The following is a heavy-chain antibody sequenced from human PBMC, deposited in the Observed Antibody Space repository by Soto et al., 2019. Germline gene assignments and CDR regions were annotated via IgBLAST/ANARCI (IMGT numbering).Heavy chain of an antibody. CDR2: TYYRSKWYN. CDR3: ARVQELGLPQAIYGMDV. V-gene: IGHV6-1*01. CDR1: GDSVSSNIAA. D-gene: IGHD1-7*01. J-gene: IGHJ6*02. Sequence: PSQTLSLTCAISGDSVSSNIAAWNWIRQSPSRGLEWLGRTYYRSKWYNDYAVSVKSRITINPDTSKNQFSLQLNSVTPEDTAVYYCARVQELGLPQAIYGMDVWGQGTTVTVAS.